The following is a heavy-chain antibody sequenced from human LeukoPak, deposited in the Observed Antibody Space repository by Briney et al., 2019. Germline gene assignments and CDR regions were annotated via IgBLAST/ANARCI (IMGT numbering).Heavy chain of an antibody. Sequence: PGGSLRLSCAASGFTFSSYAMSWVRQAPGKGLEWVSAISGSGGSTYYADSVKGRFTISRDNSKNTLYLQMNSLRAEDTAVYYCAKDRRDGDSSGYYPPDYWGQGTLVTVSS. CDR1: GFTFSSYA. CDR3: AKDRRDGDSSGYYPPDY. V-gene: IGHV3-23*01. CDR2: ISGSGGST. D-gene: IGHD3-22*01. J-gene: IGHJ4*02.